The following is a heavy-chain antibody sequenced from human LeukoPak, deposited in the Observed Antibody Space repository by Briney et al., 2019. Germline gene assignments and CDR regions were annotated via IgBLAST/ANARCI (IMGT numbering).Heavy chain of an antibody. J-gene: IGHJ4*02. CDR1: GFTFSAFC. CDR3: ARGGTHHGFDL. Sequence: ASVKVCCKSSGFTFSAFCMHWVRQAPGQGLGWMGWIVTDSGATNYAKKFQGAVTMTRDTSTSTVYMELRRLTTDDTAVYYCARGGTHHGFDLWGQGSLVTVSP. D-gene: IGHD1-26*01. V-gene: IGHV1-2*02. CDR2: IVTDSGAT.